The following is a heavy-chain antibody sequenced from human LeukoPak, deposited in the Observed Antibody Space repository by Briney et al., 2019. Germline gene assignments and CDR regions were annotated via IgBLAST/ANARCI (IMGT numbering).Heavy chain of an antibody. D-gene: IGHD2/OR15-2a*01. J-gene: IGHJ4*02. CDR3: ARDESAYSSTWSPDC. CDR2: ISSSGSTI. CDR1: GFTFSDYY. Sequence: PGGSLRLSCAASGFTFSDYYMSWIRQAPGKGLEWVSYISSSGSTIYYADSVKGRFTISRDNAKNSLYLQMNSLRAEDTAVYYCARDESAYSSTWSPDCWGQGTLVTVSS. V-gene: IGHV3-11*01.